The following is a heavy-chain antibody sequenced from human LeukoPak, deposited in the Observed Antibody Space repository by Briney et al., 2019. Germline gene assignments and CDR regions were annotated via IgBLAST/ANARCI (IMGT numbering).Heavy chain of an antibody. Sequence: ASVKVSCKASGYTFTGYYMHWVRQAPGQGLEWMGWINPDSGATNYAQRFQGRVTMTRDTSITTAYMELSRLKSDDTALYYCASKGAGHCYDASCMGSFDLWGQGTTVAVSS. CDR1: GYTFTGYY. V-gene: IGHV1-2*02. D-gene: IGHD2-15*01. CDR3: ASKGAGHCYDASCMGSFDL. J-gene: IGHJ3*01. CDR2: INPDSGAT.